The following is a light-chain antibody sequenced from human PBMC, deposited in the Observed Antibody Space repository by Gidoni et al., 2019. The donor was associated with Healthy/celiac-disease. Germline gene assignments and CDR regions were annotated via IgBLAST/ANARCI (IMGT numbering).Light chain of an antibody. V-gene: IGLV1-40*01. CDR2: GTS. J-gene: IGLJ2*01. CDR1: SSNTGAGYD. CDR3: QSYDSSLSAV. Sequence: QSVLTQPPSVSGAPGQGATISCTGSSSNTGAGYDVHWYQQLPGTAPKLLIYGTSNRPSGVPDRFSGSKSGTSASLAITGLQAEDEADYYCQSYDSSLSAVFGGGTKLTVL.